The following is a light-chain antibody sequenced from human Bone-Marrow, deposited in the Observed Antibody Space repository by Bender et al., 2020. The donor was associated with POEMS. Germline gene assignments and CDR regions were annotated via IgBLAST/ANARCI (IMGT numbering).Light chain of an antibody. V-gene: IGLV2-8*01. Sequence: QSALTQPPSASGSPGQSVTISCTGTSSDVGGYNYVSWYRQHPGKAPKLLIYEVRKRPSGVSNRFSGSKSDNTASLTISGLQAEDEADFYCCSYADNSVWVFGGGTKLTVL. CDR2: EVR. CDR3: CSYADNSVWV. J-gene: IGLJ3*02. CDR1: SSDVGGYNY.